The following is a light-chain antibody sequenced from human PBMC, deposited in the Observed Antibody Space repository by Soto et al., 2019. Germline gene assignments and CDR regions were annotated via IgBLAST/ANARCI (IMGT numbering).Light chain of an antibody. CDR3: QHYNVWPPWT. J-gene: IGKJ1*01. CDR1: QNVRRN. Sequence: EIVMTQSPATLSVSPEDRVTLSCRASQNVRRNIAWYQQKPGQAPSLLIFGAITRATSIPARFSGSGSGTEFTLTISSLQSEDSAIYYCQHYNVWPPWTFGQGTKV. V-gene: IGKV3-15*01. CDR2: GAI.